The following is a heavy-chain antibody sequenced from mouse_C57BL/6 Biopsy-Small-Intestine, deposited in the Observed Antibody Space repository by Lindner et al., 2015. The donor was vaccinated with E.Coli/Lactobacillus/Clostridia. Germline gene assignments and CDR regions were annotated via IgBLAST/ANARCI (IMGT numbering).Heavy chain of an antibody. CDR1: GYTFTDYT. CDR3: ARQFGNSLAY. CDR2: FYPGSGSI. J-gene: IGHJ3*01. D-gene: IGHD1-1*01. V-gene: IGHV1-62-2*01. Sequence: VQLQESGAELVKPGASVKLSCRASGYTFTDYTIHWVKQRSGQGLEWLGWFYPGSGSIKYNENFKDKATLTADKSPSTVYMDLSRLTSEDSAVYFCARQFGNSLAYWGQGTLVTVSA.